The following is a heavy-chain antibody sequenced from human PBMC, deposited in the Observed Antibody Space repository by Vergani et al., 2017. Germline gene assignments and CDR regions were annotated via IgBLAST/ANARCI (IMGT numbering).Heavy chain of an antibody. CDR1: GYTFTSYY. CDR2: INPSGGST. Sequence: QVQLVQSGAEVKKPGASVKVSCKASGYTFTSYYLHWVRQAPGQGLEWMGIINPSGGSTSYAQKVQGRVTMTRDTSTSTVYMELSSLGSEDTAVYYCARLYCGGDCDYWGQGTLVTVSS. D-gene: IGHD2-21*01. J-gene: IGHJ4*02. V-gene: IGHV1-46*01. CDR3: ARLYCGGDCDY.